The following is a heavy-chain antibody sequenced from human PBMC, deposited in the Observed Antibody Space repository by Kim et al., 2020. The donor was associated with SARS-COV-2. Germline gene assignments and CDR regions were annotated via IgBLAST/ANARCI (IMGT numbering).Heavy chain of an antibody. CDR1: GGSISSGSSY. CDR2: IYYSGYT. J-gene: IGHJ4*02. V-gene: IGHV4-39*01. D-gene: IGHD3-22*01. CDR3: ARHGEYYYDSSGYFPDL. Sequence: SETLSLTCTVSGGSISSGSSYWGWICQPPGKGLEWIGSIYYSGYTYYNPSLKSRVTISVDTSNNQFSLKLSSVTAADTAVYYCARHGEYYYDSSGYFPDLWGQGTLVTVSS.